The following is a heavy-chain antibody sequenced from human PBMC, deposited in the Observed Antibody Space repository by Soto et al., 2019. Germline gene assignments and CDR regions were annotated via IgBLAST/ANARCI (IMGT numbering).Heavy chain of an antibody. CDR3: ARDRVEAAGTSSYYYYMDV. CDR2: IYYSGST. J-gene: IGHJ6*03. D-gene: IGHD6-13*01. V-gene: IGHV4-31*03. Sequence: QVQLQESGPGLVKPSQTLSLTCTVSGGSISSGGYYWPWIREHPGKVLAWMGYIYYSGSTYYNPSLKSRVTISVDTSKNQFSLKLSSVTAADTAVYYCARDRVEAAGTSSYYYYMDVWGKGTTVTVSS. CDR1: GGSISSGGYY.